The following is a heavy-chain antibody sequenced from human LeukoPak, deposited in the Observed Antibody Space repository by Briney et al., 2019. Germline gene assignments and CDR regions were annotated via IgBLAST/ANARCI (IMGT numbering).Heavy chain of an antibody. D-gene: IGHD1-26*01. CDR1: GFTFSSYE. CDR2: ISSSGSTI. J-gene: IGHJ4*02. Sequence: GGSLRLPCAASGFTFSSYEMNWVRQAPGKGLEWVSYISSSGSTIYHADSVKGRFTISRDNAKKSLYLQMNSLRAEDTAVYYCARVTVGAWGLDYWGQGTLVTVSS. CDR3: ARVTVGAWGLDY. V-gene: IGHV3-48*03.